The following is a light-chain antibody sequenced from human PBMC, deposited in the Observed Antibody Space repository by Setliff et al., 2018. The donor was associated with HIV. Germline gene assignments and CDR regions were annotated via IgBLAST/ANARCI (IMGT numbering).Light chain of an antibody. CDR1: SSDFGDYQS. V-gene: IGLV2-14*01. CDR2: EVS. Sequence: QSVLAQPASVSGSPGQSITISCTAISSDFGDYQSVSWYQQHPGKAPKLMIHEVSDRPSGVSNRFSGSKSGNTASLTISRLQAEDEADYFCSSNTSSSPLYVFATGTKVTV. CDR3: SSNTSSSPLYV. J-gene: IGLJ1*01.